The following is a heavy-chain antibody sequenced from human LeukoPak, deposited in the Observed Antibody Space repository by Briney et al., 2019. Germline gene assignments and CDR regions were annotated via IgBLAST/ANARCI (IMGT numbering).Heavy chain of an antibody. CDR3: AKDSPMEH. D-gene: IGHD3-10*01. Sequence: PGGSLRLSCEASGFTFSSHGMHWVRHAPGKGLEWVAVISYDGNNEYYADSVKGRFTISRDNSKNTLYLQMNSLRAEDTAVYYCAKDSPMEHWGQGTLVTVSS. J-gene: IGHJ1*01. CDR1: GFTFSSHG. CDR2: ISYDGNNE. V-gene: IGHV3-30*18.